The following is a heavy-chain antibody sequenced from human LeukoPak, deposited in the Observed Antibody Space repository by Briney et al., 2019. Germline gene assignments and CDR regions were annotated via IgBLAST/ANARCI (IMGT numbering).Heavy chain of an antibody. D-gene: IGHD6-19*01. CDR1: GYTFTSYY. Sequence: SVKVSCKASGYTFTSYYMHWVRQAPGQGLEWMGRIIPILGIANYAQKFQGRVTITADKSTSTAYMELSSLRSEDTAVYYCARGSPLYSSGWAFDYWGQGTLVTVSS. V-gene: IGHV1-69*04. J-gene: IGHJ4*02. CDR3: ARGSPLYSSGWAFDY. CDR2: IIPILGIA.